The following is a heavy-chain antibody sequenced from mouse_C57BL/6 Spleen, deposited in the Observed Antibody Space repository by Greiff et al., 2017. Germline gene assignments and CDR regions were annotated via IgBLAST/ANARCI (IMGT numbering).Heavy chain of an antibody. CDR2: ISSGSSTI. CDR1: GFTFSDYG. J-gene: IGHJ1*03. CDR3: ARSPHYYGSSYVYFDV. Sequence: DVKLVESGGGLVKPGGSLKLSCAASGFTFSDYGMHWVRQAPEKGLEWVAYISSGSSTIYYADTVKGRFTISRDNAKNTLFLQMTSLRSEDTAMYYCARSPHYYGSSYVYFDVWGTGTTVTVSS. D-gene: IGHD1-1*01. V-gene: IGHV5-17*01.